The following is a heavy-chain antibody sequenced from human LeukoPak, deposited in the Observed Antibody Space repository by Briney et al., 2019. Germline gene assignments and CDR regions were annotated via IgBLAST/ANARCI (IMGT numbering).Heavy chain of an antibody. Sequence: QPGRSLRLSCAASGFTFSSYGMHWVRQAPGKGLEWVAVIWYDGSNKYYADSVKGRFTISRDNAKNLLYLQMNSLRAEDTAVYYCARDPGWGALDHWGQGTLVTVS. V-gene: IGHV3-33*01. J-gene: IGHJ4*02. D-gene: IGHD3-16*01. CDR2: IWYDGSNK. CDR1: GFTFSSYG. CDR3: ARDPGWGALDH.